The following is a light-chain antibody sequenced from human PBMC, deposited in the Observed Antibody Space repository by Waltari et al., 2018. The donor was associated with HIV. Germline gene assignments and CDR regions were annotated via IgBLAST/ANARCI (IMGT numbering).Light chain of an antibody. V-gene: IGLV3-25*03. CDR1: SLSGQY. Sequence: SYELTQPPSVSVSPGQTATITCSGDSLSGQYAYLYQQKPGQAPVAIIYKDTERPSGIPERFSGSSSGTTVTLIISEAQTEDEADYYCQSADSSGGYRVFGGGTRLSVL. CDR3: QSADSSGGYRV. J-gene: IGLJ3*02. CDR2: KDT.